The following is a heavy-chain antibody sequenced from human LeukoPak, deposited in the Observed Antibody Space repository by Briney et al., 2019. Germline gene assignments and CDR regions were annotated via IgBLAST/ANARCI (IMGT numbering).Heavy chain of an antibody. CDR2: IKQDGSDK. Sequence: PGGSLRLSCAASGFTFSSHWMAWVRQAPGKGLEWVANIKQDGSDKYYLDSMKGRLTISRDNAKNSLYLQVNSLRVEDTAVYYCAKGSYDYVWGSYRYTAPNYFDYWGQGTLVTVSS. CDR1: GFTFSSHW. CDR3: AKGSYDYVWGSYRYTAPNYFDY. V-gene: IGHV3-7*01. J-gene: IGHJ4*02. D-gene: IGHD3-16*02.